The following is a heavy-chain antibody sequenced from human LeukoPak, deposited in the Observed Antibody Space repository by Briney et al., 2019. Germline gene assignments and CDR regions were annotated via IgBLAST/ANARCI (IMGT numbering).Heavy chain of an antibody. CDR2: IKSKTDGGTT. D-gene: IGHD2-8*02. Sequence: GGSLRLSCAASGFTFRNVWMSWVRQAPGKGLEWVGRIKSKTDGGTTEDAAHVKGRFTISRDASKNTLYLQMNSLTTEDTAVYYCTTAPPGPLDYWGQGTLVTVSS. CDR1: GFTFRNVW. CDR3: TTAPPGPLDY. V-gene: IGHV3-15*01. J-gene: IGHJ4*02.